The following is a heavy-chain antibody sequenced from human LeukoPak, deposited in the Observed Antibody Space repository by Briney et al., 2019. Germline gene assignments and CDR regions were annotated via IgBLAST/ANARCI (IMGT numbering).Heavy chain of an antibody. CDR2: IRYDGSNE. J-gene: IGHJ4*02. CDR1: GFTFSSYG. V-gene: IGHV3-30*02. Sequence: PGGSLRLSCAASGFTFSSYGMHWVRQAPGKGLEWVAFIRYDGSNEYYADSVKGRFTISRDNSKNTLYLQMNSLRPEDTAVYYCAKGHYYDSYGQYSYSEYWGQGTLVTVSS. D-gene: IGHD3-22*01. CDR3: AKGHYYDSYGQYSYSEY.